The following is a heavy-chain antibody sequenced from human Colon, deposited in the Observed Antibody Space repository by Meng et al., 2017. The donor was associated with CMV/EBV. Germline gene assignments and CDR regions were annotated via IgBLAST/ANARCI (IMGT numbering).Heavy chain of an antibody. J-gene: IGHJ4*02. CDR3: TRESLKRIQLCLLDY. CDR1: GFTFGDYA. CDR2: IRSKAYGGTT. D-gene: IGHD5-18*01. Sequence: GESLKISCTASGFTFGDYAMSWVRQAPGKGLEWVGFIRSKAYGGTTEYAASVKGRFTISRDDSKSIAYLQMNSLKTEDTAVYYCTRESLKRIQLCLLDYWGQGTLVTVSS. V-gene: IGHV3-49*04.